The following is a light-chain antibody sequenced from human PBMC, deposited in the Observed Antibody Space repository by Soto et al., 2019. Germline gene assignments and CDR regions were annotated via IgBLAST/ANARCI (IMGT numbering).Light chain of an antibody. CDR1: SSDVGGYNY. Sequence: QSALTQPASVYGSPGQSITISCTGTSSDVGGYNYVSWYQQHPGKAPKLMIYEVSNRPSGVSNRFAGSKSGNTASLTISGRQAEDEADYYCSSYTSSSTPVFGGGTKLTVL. J-gene: IGLJ3*02. CDR2: EVS. CDR3: SSYTSSSTPV. V-gene: IGLV2-14*01.